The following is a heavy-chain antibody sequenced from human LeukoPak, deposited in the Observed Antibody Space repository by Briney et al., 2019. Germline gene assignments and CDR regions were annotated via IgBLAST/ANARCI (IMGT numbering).Heavy chain of an antibody. V-gene: IGHV3-7*03. Sequence: PGESLRLSYVASGFSFPSYWMSWVRQAPGKGLEWVANINQGGSERHYVGSVEGRFTISRDNAKNSLYLQVSSLRAEDTAVYYCARDKGGDEGSKFDCWGQGTLVTVSS. CDR1: GFSFPSYW. CDR3: ARDKGGDEGSKFDC. J-gene: IGHJ4*02. D-gene: IGHD2-21*01. CDR2: INQGGSER.